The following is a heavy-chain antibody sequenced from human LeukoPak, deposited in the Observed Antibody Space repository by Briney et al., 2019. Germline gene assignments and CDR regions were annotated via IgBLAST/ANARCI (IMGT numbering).Heavy chain of an antibody. CDR1: GFTFSNAY. Sequence: GGSLRLSCAASGFTFSNAYMNWVRQAPGKGLEWVSSISSSSSYIYYADSVKGRFTISRDNAKNSLYLQMNSLRAEDTAVYYCASSTYDILTDVDYWGQGTLVTVSS. J-gene: IGHJ4*02. CDR2: ISSSSSYI. D-gene: IGHD3-9*01. V-gene: IGHV3-21*01. CDR3: ASSTYDILTDVDY.